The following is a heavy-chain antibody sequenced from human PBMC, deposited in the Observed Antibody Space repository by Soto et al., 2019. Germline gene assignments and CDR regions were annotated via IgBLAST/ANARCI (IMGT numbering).Heavy chain of an antibody. D-gene: IGHD2-15*01. CDR3: ARSQRQGVVVLAATRHAFDI. CDR1: GGSISIYY. Sequence: SDTLSLTCTVSGGSISIYYWSWIRQPPGKGLEWIGYIYYSGSTNYNPSLKSRVTISVDTSKNQFSLKLSSVTAADTAVYYCARSQRQGVVVLAATRHAFDIWGQGTMVTVSS. CDR2: IYYSGST. V-gene: IGHV4-59*08. J-gene: IGHJ3*02.